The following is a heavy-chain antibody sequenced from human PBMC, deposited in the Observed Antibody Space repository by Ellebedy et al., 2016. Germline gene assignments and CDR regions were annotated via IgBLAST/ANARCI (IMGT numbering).Heavy chain of an antibody. CDR3: AKAAISGTSNSQFYHYYMDI. J-gene: IGHJ6*03. CDR2: ISYDGSTK. D-gene: IGHD1-7*01. Sequence: GESLKISXAASGFRFSTFALHWVRQSPGRGLEWVALISYDGSTKDYGDAMRGRFTISRDNSMNTIYLQMSSLRLEDTAVYYCAKAAISGTSNSQFYHYYMDIWGKGTTVTVSS. CDR1: GFRFSTFA. V-gene: IGHV3-30*18.